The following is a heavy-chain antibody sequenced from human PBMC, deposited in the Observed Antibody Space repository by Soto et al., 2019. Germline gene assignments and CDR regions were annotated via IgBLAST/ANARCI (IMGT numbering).Heavy chain of an antibody. CDR1: GYTFTSYG. V-gene: IGHV1-18*01. D-gene: IGHD1-26*01. CDR3: ARDRGSYALDY. J-gene: IGHJ4*02. CDR2: ISANNGNT. Sequence: QVQLVQSGAEVKKPGASVKVSCKASGYTFTSYGITWVRQAPGQGLEWMGWISANNGNTHYVQKLQGRVTMTTDTSTSTAYKELRSLRSDDTAVYYCARDRGSYALDYWGQGTLVTVSS.